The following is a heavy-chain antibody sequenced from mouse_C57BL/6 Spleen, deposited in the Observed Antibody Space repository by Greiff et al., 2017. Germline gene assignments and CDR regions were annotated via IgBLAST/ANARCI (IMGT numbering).Heavy chain of an antibody. V-gene: IGHV6-3*01. CDR3: AEGGYYGGVLFAY. D-gene: IGHD2-3*01. Sequence: EVKLEESGGGLAQPGGSMKLSCVASGFTFSNYWMNWVRQSPEKGLEWVAKIRLKSDNYATHYAESVKGRFTISRDDYKMSVYLQMNNLRAEDTGICYCAEGGYYGGVLFAYWGQGTLVTVSA. CDR1: GFTFSNYW. J-gene: IGHJ3*01. CDR2: IRLKSDNYAT.